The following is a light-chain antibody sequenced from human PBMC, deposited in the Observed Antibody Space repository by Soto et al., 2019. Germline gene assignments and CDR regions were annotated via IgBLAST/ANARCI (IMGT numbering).Light chain of an antibody. CDR3: QQRSSWPLLT. J-gene: IGKJ4*01. CDR2: DAS. CDR1: QSVSNY. V-gene: IGKV3-11*01. Sequence: EIVLTQSPATLSLSPGERATLSCRASQSVSNYLSWFQQKLGQAPRLLIYDASNRATGIPARFSGSGCGTDFTLTISSLEPEDFAVYYCQQRSSWPLLTFGGGTKVEI.